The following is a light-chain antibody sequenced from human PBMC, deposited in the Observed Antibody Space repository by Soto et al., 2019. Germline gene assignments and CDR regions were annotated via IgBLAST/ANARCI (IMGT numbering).Light chain of an antibody. V-gene: IGKV3-20*01. CDR1: HNVANNY. CDR3: EQYGSTPLT. CDR2: DAS. Sequence: PGERATLYCRASHNVANNYLAWYQQKPGQAPRFLIYDASSRDTGIPDRFSGSGSGTDFTLTISRLEPEDFAVYYCEQYGSTPLTFGGGTKVEIK. J-gene: IGKJ4*01.